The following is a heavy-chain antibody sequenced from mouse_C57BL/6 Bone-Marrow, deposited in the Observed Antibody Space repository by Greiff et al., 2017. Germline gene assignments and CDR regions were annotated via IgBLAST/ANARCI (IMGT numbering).Heavy chain of an antibody. CDR3: ARGGDYDYFDY. CDR2: IFPGGGST. J-gene: IGHJ2*01. CDR1: GYTFTSHW. D-gene: IGHD2-4*01. Sequence: VQLQQSGPELVRPGASVTISCKVPGYTFTSHWMQWVRQRPGQGLAWIGEIFPGGGSTYYNEKFKGKATLTVDTSSSTAYMQLSSLTSEDSAVYVCARGGDYDYFDYWGQGTTLTVSS. V-gene: IGHV1-56*01.